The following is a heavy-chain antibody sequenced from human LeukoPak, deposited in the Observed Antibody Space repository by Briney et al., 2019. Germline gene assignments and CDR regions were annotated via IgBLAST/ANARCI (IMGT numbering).Heavy chain of an antibody. CDR1: GFTVSSNY. CDR2: ISSSSSSYI. CDR3: ARWVTLPRPGGMYV. V-gene: IGHV3-21*01. D-gene: IGHD2-21*02. Sequence: GGSLRLFCAASGFTVSSNYMSWVRQAPGKGLEWVSSISSSSSSYIYYADSVKGRFTISRDNAKNSLYLQMNSLRAEDTAVYYCARWVTLPRPGGMYVWGQGTTVTVSS. J-gene: IGHJ6*02.